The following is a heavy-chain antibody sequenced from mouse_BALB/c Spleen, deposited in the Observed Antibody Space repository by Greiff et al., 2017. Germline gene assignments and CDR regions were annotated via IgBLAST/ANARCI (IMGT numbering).Heavy chain of an antibody. J-gene: IGHJ4*01. D-gene: IGHD1-1*01. CDR3: TRRGVYYGLYYAMDY. CDR1: GYTFTSYW. V-gene: IGHV1S127*01. CDR2: IDPSDSYT. Sequence: QVQLQQSGAELVKPGASVKMSCKASGYTFTSYWMHWVKQRPGQGLEWIGVIDPSDSYTSYNQKFKGKATLTVDTSSSTAYMQLSSLTSEDSAVYYCTRRGVYYGLYYAMDYWGQGTSVTVSS.